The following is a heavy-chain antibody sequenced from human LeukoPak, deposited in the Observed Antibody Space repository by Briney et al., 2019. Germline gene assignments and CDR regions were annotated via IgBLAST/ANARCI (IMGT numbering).Heavy chain of an antibody. CDR1: GDSVSSNSVA. CDR3: ARDGCGGDCYTGYNIDV. V-gene: IGHV6-1*01. J-gene: IGHJ6*03. D-gene: IGHD2-21*02. CDR2: TYFRSKWYN. Sequence: SQTLSLTCAISGDSVSSNSVAWHWIRQSPSRGLEWLGRTYFRSKWYNEYAVSVKSRISINPDTSKNQFSLQLNSVTPEDTAVYYSARDGCGGDCYTGYNIDVWGKGTTVTVSS.